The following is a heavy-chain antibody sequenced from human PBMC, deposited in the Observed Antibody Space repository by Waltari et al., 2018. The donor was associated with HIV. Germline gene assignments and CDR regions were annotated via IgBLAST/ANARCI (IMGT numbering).Heavy chain of an antibody. CDR3: ARGGYSSSWYWFDP. D-gene: IGHD6-13*01. CDR2: IYHSGST. V-gene: IGHV4-38-2*01. Sequence: QVQLQESGPGLVKPSETLSLTCAVSGYSISSGYYWGWIRQPPGKGLEWIGSIYHSGSTYYNPSLKSRVTISVDTSKNQFSLKLSSVTAADTAVYYCARGGYSSSWYWFDPWGQGTLVTVSS. J-gene: IGHJ5*02. CDR1: GYSISSGYY.